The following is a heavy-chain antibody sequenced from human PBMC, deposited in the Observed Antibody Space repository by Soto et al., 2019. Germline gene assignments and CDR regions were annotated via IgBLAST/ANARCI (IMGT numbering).Heavy chain of an antibody. CDR3: ARSNWYSEY. CDR2: IYYTGST. V-gene: IGHV4-59*11. Sequence: VQLQESGPGLVKPSETLSLTCTVSGGHTNDHYWSWFWQPPGKGLEWIGYIYYTGSTNYNPSLKSRVTISVDTSKNQFSLNLTSLTAADTAIYYCARSNWYSEYWGQGTLVTVSS. CDR1: GGHTNDHY. J-gene: IGHJ4*02. D-gene: IGHD7-27*01.